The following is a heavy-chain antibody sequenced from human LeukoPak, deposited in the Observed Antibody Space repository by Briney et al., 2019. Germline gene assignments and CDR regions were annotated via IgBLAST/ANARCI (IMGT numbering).Heavy chain of an antibody. CDR3: ARGAYHYGSGSYYFVY. J-gene: IGHJ4*02. Sequence: PSETLSLTCTVSGYSISSGYYWGWIRQPPGKGLEWIGSIYRSGSTYYNPSLKSRVTISVDTSKNQFSLKLSSVTAADTAVYYCARGAYHYGSGSYYFVYWGQGTLVTVSS. CDR1: GYSISSGYY. CDR2: IYRSGST. V-gene: IGHV4-38-2*02. D-gene: IGHD3-10*01.